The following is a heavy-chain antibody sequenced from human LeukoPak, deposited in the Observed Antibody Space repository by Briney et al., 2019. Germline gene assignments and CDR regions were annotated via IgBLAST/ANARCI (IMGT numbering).Heavy chain of an antibody. CDR3: ARDSAADGTVPFSFDP. D-gene: IGHD6-13*01. Sequence: SVKVSCKASGGTFSSYVISWVRQAPVQGLEWMGRIIPILGIASYAQKFQGRVTISADKSTSTVYMELSSLRFEDTAVYYCARDSAADGTVPFSFDPWGQGTLVTVSS. CDR2: IIPILGIA. V-gene: IGHV1-69*04. CDR1: GGTFSSYV. J-gene: IGHJ5*02.